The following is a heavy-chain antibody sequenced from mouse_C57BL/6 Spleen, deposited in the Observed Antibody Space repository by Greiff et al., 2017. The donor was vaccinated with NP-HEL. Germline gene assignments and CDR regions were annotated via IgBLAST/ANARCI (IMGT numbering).Heavy chain of an antibody. J-gene: IGHJ4*01. CDR3: TVVARGRYYAMDY. CDR2: IDPEDGDT. V-gene: IGHV14-1*01. D-gene: IGHD1-1*01. Sequence: VQLKQSGAELVRPGASVKLSCTASGFNIKDYYMHWVKQRPEQGLEWIGRIDPEDGDTEYAPKFQGKATMTADTSSNTAYLQLSSLTSEDTAVYYSTVVARGRYYAMDYWGQGTSVTVSS. CDR1: GFNIKDYY.